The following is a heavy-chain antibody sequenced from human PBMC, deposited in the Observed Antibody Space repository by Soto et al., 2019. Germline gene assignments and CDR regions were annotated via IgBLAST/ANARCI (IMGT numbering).Heavy chain of an antibody. D-gene: IGHD2-21*02. CDR3: AKDPGDGT. CDR1: GFTFSSYG. V-gene: IGHV3-30*18. CDR2: ISYDGSNK. J-gene: IGHJ4*02. Sequence: GGSLRLSCAASGFTFSSYGMHWVRQAPGKGLEWVAVISYDGSNKYYADSVKGRFTISRDNSKNTLYLQMNSLRAEDTAVYYCAKDPGDGTWGQGTLVTVSS.